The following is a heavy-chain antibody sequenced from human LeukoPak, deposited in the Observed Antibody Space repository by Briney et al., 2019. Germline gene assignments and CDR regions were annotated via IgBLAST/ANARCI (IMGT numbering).Heavy chain of an antibody. CDR1: GGTFRSYA. D-gene: IGHD5-12*01. V-gene: IGHV1-69*04. Sequence: GSSVKVSCKASGGTFRSYAISWVRQAPAQGLEWMGRIIPMLGIANYAQKFQGRLTITADKSTSTAYMELSSLRSEDTGVYYCARSGSSGYDSRAPFDYWGERALVTVSS. J-gene: IGHJ4*02. CDR3: ARSGSSGYDSRAPFDY. CDR2: IIPMLGIA.